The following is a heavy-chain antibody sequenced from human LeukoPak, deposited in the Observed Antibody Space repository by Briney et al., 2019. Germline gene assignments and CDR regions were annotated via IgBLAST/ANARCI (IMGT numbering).Heavy chain of an antibody. CDR2: ISAYNGNT. CDR1: GYTFATDG. V-gene: IGHV1-18*01. J-gene: IGHJ4*02. CDR3: ARVVVITRPPVDY. Sequence: ASVKVSCKASGYTFATDGISWVRQAPGQGLEWMGWISAYNGNTNYAQKLQGRVTMTTDTSTSTAYMELRSLRSDDTAVYYCARVVVITRPPVDYWGQGTLVTVSS. D-gene: IGHD3-22*01.